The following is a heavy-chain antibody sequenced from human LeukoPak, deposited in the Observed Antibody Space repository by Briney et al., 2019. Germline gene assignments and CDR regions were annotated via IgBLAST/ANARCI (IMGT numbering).Heavy chain of an antibody. Sequence: SETLSLTCSVSDDSISDYYRGWIRRPPGKGLEWIGYFHNSGTSTYNPSLKSRVTISADTSKNQFSLKLNSLTTADTAVYYCTRGAGWLIDYWGQGILVTVSS. CDR3: TRGAGWLIDY. J-gene: IGHJ4*02. V-gene: IGHV4-59*01. D-gene: IGHD3-16*01. CDR1: DDSISDYY. CDR2: FHNSGTS.